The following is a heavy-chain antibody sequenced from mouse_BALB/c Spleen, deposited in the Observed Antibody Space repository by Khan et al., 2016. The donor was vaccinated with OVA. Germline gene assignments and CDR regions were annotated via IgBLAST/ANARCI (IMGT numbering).Heavy chain of an antibody. CDR2: ISYSGNT. CDR1: GYSITTDYA. Sequence: EVQLQESGSGLVKPSQSLSLTCTVTGYSITTDYAWNWIRQFPGNKLEWMGYISYSGNTKYNPSLKSRISITRDTSKNQFFLQLKSVTTEDTARYYCARVYGGDFDYWGQAPLSQSPQ. J-gene: IGHJ2*01. D-gene: IGHD1-1*01. CDR3: ARVYGGDFDY. V-gene: IGHV3-2*02.